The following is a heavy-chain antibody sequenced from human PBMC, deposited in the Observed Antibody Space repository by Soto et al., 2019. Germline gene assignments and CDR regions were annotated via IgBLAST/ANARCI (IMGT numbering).Heavy chain of an antibody. V-gene: IGHV3-53*01. CDR2: IYSGGST. CDR1: GFTVSSNY. J-gene: IGHJ5*02. Sequence: EVQLVESGGGLIQPGGSLRLSCAASGFTVSSNYMSWVRQAPGKGLEWVSVIYSGGSTYYADSVKGRFTISRDNSXNTLYLQMNSLRAEDTAVYYCARVDSSSWPNWFDPWGQGTLVTVSS. D-gene: IGHD6-13*01. CDR3: ARVDSSSWPNWFDP.